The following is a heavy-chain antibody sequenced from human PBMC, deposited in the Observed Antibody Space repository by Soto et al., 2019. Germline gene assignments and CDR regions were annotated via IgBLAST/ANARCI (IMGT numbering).Heavy chain of an antibody. CDR1: GFALSPYT. D-gene: IGHD3-10*01. CDR3: AKDAEMHATRLLSYFAVDL. J-gene: IGHJ6*02. V-gene: IGHV3-30-3*01. Sequence: QVQLVESGGGVVQPGGSLRLSCAARGFALSPYTIHWVRQAPGKGLEWVAGLSSDGSNNFYPDSVKGRITISRDNSKTTGHRQTNNLRPEDTAIYYCAKDAEMHATRLLSYFAVDLWGRGTTVTVSS. CDR2: LSSDGSNN.